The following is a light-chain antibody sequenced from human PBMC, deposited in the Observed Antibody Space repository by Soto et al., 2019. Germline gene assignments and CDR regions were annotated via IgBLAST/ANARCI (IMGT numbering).Light chain of an antibody. CDR1: SGVNVGTYR. V-gene: IGLV5-45*03. CDR3: MIWHSSASV. J-gene: IGLJ2*01. CDR2: YKSDSDN. Sequence: QAVVTQPSSLSASPGASASLTCTLRSGVNVGTYRISWYQQKPGNPPHFLLMYKSDSDNQRGSGVPSRFSGSKNASANAGFLLISGLQSDDEADYYCMIWHSSASVFGGGTKLTVL.